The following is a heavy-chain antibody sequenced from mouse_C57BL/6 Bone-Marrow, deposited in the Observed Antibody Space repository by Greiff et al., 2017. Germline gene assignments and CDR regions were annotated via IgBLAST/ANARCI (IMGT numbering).Heavy chain of an antibody. J-gene: IGHJ3*01. V-gene: IGHV1-53*01. CDR1: GYTFTSYW. CDR3: ARSRPLLLRFAY. Sequence: QVQLQQPGTELVKPGASVKLSCKASGYTFTSYWMHWVKQRPGQGLEWIGNINPSNGGTNYNEKFKSKATLTVDKSSSTAYMQLSSLTSEDSAVYHCARSRPLLLRFAYWGQGTLVTVSA. CDR2: INPSNGGT. D-gene: IGHD1-1*01.